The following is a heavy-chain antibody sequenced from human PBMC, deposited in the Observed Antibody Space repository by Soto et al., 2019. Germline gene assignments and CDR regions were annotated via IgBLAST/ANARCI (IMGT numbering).Heavy chain of an antibody. J-gene: IGHJ4*02. CDR2: IWYDGSNK. D-gene: IGHD6-13*01. Sequence: QVQLVESGGGVVQPGRSLRLSCAASGFTFSSYGMHWVRQAPGKGLEWVAVIWYDGSNKYYADSVKGRFTISRDNSKNTLYLQMNSLSAEDTAVYYCARGESSRGNPDFDYWGQGTLVTVSS. V-gene: IGHV3-33*01. CDR1: GFTFSSYG. CDR3: ARGESSRGNPDFDY.